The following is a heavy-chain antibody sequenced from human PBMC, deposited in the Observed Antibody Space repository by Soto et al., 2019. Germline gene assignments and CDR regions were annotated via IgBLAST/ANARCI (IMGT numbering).Heavy chain of an antibody. Sequence: SETLSLTCAVSGYSISSGYYWGWIRQPPGKGLEWIGSIYHSGSTYYNPSLKSRVTISVDTSKNQFSLKLSSVTAADTAVYYCARGQWELQAPGVNWGQGTLVT. CDR3: ARGQWELQAPGVN. J-gene: IGHJ4*02. V-gene: IGHV4-38-2*01. CDR2: IYHSGST. CDR1: GYSISSGYY. D-gene: IGHD1-26*01.